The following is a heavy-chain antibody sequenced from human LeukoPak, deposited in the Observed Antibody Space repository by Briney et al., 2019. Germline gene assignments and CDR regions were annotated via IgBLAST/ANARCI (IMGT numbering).Heavy chain of an antibody. CDR3: AKDLVVVAATRSDFDY. Sequence: GGSLRLSCAASGFTFSGYWMSWVRQTPEKGLEWVANIKQDGYEKYYVDSVKGRFTISRDNSKNTLYLQMNSLRAEDTAVYYCAKDLVVVAATRSDFDYWGQGTLVTVSS. CDR1: GFTFSGYW. D-gene: IGHD2-15*01. CDR2: IKQDGYEK. V-gene: IGHV3-7*01. J-gene: IGHJ4*02.